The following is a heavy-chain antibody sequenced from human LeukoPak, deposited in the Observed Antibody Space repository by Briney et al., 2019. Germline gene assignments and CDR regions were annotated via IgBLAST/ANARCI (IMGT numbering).Heavy chain of an antibody. Sequence: GGSLRLSCAASGFTFDDYATHWVRQAPGKGLEWVSLISGDGGSTYYADSVKGRFTISRDNSKNSLYLQMNSLRTEDTALYYCAKGGVWFGESRFDYWGQGTLVTVSS. V-gene: IGHV3-43*02. CDR2: ISGDGGST. D-gene: IGHD3-10*01. CDR1: GFTFDDYA. J-gene: IGHJ4*02. CDR3: AKGGVWFGESRFDY.